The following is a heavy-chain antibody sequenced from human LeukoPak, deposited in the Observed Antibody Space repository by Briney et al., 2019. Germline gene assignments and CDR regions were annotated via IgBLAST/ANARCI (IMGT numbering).Heavy chain of an antibody. V-gene: IGHV4-38-2*02. CDR1: GYSISNRYY. J-gene: IGHJ3*01. CDR3: ARGTPRFDS. Sequence: PSETLSLTCTVSGYSISNRYYWGWIRQPPGKGLEWIGSIYHSGSTDYNASLKSRATISVDTSINQFSLKLNSLTAADTAIYYCARGTPRFDSWSQGTMVTVS. D-gene: IGHD2-15*01. CDR2: IYHSGST.